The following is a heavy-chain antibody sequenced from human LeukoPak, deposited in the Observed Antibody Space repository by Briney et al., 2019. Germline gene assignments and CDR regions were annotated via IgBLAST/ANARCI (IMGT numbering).Heavy chain of an antibody. CDR1: GFTLSSYE. Sequence: PGGSLRLSCAASGFTLSSYEMNWFRQAPGKGLEWFSYISSSGSTIYYADSVKGRFTISRDNAKNSLYLQMNSVRAEDTAVYYCAREEDGYNSGYWGQGTLVTVSS. CDR3: AREEDGYNSGY. V-gene: IGHV3-48*03. J-gene: IGHJ4*02. CDR2: ISSSGSTI. D-gene: IGHD5-24*01.